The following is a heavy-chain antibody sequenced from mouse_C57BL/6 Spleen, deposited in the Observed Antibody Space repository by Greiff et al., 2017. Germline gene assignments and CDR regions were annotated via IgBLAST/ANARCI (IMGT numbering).Heavy chain of an antibody. CDR1: GYSITSGYY. CDR2: ISYDGSN. D-gene: IGHD2-4*01. CDR3: AREAYDYEDY. J-gene: IGHJ2*01. Sequence: ESGPGLVKPSQSLSLTCSVTGYSITSGYYWNWIRQFPGNKLEWMGYISYDGSNNYNPSLKNRISITRDTSKNQFFLKLNSVTTEDTATYYCAREAYDYEDYWGQGTTLTVSS. V-gene: IGHV3-6*01.